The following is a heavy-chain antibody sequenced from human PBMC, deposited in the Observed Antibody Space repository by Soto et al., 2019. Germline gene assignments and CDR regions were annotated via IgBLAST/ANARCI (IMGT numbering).Heavy chain of an antibody. V-gene: IGHV4-30-4*01. Sequence: SETLSLTCTVSGGSVSSTDYYWNWIRQPPGKGLEWIGYVYYSGSTYYNPSLESRLSISIDTLKNQFYLKLSSVTAADTAVYFCARSDYYYHSHWFAPWGQGTLVTVSS. CDR2: VYYSGST. D-gene: IGHD3-22*01. CDR1: GGSVSSTDYY. J-gene: IGHJ5*02. CDR3: ARSDYYYHSHWFAP.